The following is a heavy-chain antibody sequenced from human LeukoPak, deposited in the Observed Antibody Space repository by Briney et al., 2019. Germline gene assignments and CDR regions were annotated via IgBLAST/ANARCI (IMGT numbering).Heavy chain of an antibody. CDR1: GFTFSNYW. CDR2: MSYDGSEK. D-gene: IGHD5-12*01. V-gene: IGHV3-30*14. J-gene: IGHJ4*02. CDR3: ARDGGHWGYEGLDY. Sequence: HTGGSLRLSCTASGFTFSNYWMTWVRQAPGKGLEWVADMSYDGSEKNYAESVKGRFSISRDNSKNTVYLQMNSLRPEDTAVYYCARDGGHWGYEGLDYWGQGTLVTVSS.